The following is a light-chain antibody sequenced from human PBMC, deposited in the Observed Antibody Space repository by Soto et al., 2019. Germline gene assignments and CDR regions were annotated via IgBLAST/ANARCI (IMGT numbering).Light chain of an antibody. J-gene: IGLJ1*01. Sequence: QSALTQPASVSGSPGQSITISCTGSSSDVGGYKFVSWYQQYPGKTPKLMIYEVSNRPSGVSNRFSGSKSGNTASLTISGLQAEDEADYYCSSYTGTNTRYVFXTGTKVTVL. CDR3: SSYTGTNTRYV. CDR2: EVS. V-gene: IGLV2-14*01. CDR1: SSDVGGYKF.